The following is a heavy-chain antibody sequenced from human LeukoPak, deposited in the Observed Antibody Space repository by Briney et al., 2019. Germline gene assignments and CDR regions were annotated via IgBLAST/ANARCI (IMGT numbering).Heavy chain of an antibody. Sequence: SETLSLTCTVSGGSISSGSYYWGWIRQPPGKGLEWIGSTYYSGSTYYNPSLKSRVTVSLDTSNNQFSLKLTSVTAADTAIYYCGRNAAYCIDCWGQGILVTVSS. CDR3: GRNAAYCIDC. D-gene: IGHD1-26*01. CDR2: TYYSGST. CDR1: GGSISSGSYY. V-gene: IGHV4-39*07. J-gene: IGHJ4*02.